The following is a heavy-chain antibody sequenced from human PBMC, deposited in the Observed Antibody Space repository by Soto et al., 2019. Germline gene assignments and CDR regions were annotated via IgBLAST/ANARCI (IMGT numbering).Heavy chain of an antibody. J-gene: IGHJ3*01. Sequence: EVQMMESGGDLVQPGGSLRLSCVASDFTFNTYWVAWLRQTPSKGLEFVANIRQDGREINYLDSGKGRFTISRDNAEKYLFLQMNSLRVDDTAVYYCATDRWGGAFDFRGQGTVVTVSS. CDR1: DFTFNTYW. V-gene: IGHV3-7*01. CDR3: ATDRWGGAFDF. CDR2: IRQDGREI. D-gene: IGHD7-27*01.